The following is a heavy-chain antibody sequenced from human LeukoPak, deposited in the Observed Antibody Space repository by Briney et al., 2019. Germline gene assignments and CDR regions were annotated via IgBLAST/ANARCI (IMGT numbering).Heavy chain of an antibody. J-gene: IGHJ4*02. CDR3: ARAHVSGCSDY. CDR2: IYYSGST. D-gene: IGHD3-22*01. CDR1: GGSISSYY. Sequence: SETLSLTCTVSGGSISSYYWSWIRQPPGKGLEWIGYIYYSGSTNYNPSLKSRVTISVDTSKNQFSLKLSSVTAADTAVYYCARAHVSGCSDYWGQGTLVTVSS. V-gene: IGHV4-59*01.